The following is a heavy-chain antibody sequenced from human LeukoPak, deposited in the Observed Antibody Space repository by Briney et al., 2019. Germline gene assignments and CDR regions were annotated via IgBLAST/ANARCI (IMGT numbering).Heavy chain of an antibody. CDR2: ISYRGNT. V-gene: IGHV4-39*07. CDR3: ARAFVTRYSDYFDY. D-gene: IGHD1-1*01. J-gene: IGHJ4*02. CDR1: GGSISSRSYY. Sequence: SETLSLTCTVSGGSISSRSYYWGWIRQPPGKGLEWIGSISYRGNTFYNPSLKSRVTMSVDTSKNQFSLKLSSVTAADTAVYYCARAFVTRYSDYFDYWGQGTLVTVSS.